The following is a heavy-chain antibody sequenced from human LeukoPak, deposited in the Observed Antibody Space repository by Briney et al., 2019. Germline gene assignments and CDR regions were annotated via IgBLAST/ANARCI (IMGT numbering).Heavy chain of an antibody. CDR2: MNPNSGNT. D-gene: IGHD5-18*01. CDR1: GYTFTSYG. J-gene: IGHJ3*02. CDR3: ARVIQLWDAFDI. V-gene: IGHV1-8*03. Sequence: ASVKVSCKASGYTFTSYGISWVRQAPGQGLEWMGWMNPNSGNTGYAQKFQGRVTITRNTSISTAYMELSSLRSEDTAVYYCARVIQLWDAFDIWGQGTMVTVSS.